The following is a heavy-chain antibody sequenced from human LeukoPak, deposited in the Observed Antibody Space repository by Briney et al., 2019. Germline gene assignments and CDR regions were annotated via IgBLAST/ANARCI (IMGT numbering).Heavy chain of an antibody. CDR2: ISSSSSYI. D-gene: IGHD1-14*01. J-gene: IGHJ3*01. V-gene: IGHV3-21*04. Sequence: GGSLRLSCAASGFTFSSYSMNWVRQAPGKGLEWVSSISSSSSYIYYAASVKGRFTISRDNSKNTLYLQMNSLRAEDTAMYYCTKSGPPDPYWGQGTMVTVSS. CDR1: GFTFSSYS. CDR3: TKSGPPDPY.